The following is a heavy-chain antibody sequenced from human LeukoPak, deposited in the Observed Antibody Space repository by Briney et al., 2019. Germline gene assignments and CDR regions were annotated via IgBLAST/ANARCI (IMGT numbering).Heavy chain of an antibody. V-gene: IGHV3-23*01. CDR1: GFTFSSYA. Sequence: GGSLRLSCAASGFTFSSYAMSWVRQVPGKGLEWVSAISGSGGSTYYADSVKGRFTISRDNSKNTLYLQMNSLRAEDTAVYYCAKGPRSGWSLLYFDYWGQGTLVTVSS. CDR3: AKGPRSGWSLLYFDY. J-gene: IGHJ4*02. CDR2: ISGSGGST. D-gene: IGHD6-19*01.